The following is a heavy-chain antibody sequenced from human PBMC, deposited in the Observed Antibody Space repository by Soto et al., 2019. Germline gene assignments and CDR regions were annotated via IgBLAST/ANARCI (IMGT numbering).Heavy chain of an antibody. CDR1: GGSISSYY. J-gene: IGHJ4*02. Sequence: SETLSLTCTVSGGSISSYYWSWIRQPPGKGLEWIGYIYYSGSTNYNPSLKSRVTISVDTSKNQFSLKLSSVTAADTAVYYCARHDYGDYGEFDYWGQGTLVAVSS. D-gene: IGHD4-17*01. CDR3: ARHDYGDYGEFDY. CDR2: IYYSGST. V-gene: IGHV4-59*08.